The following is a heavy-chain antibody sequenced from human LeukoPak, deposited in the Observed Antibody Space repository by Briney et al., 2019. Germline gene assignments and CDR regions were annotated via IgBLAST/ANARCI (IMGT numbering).Heavy chain of an antibody. V-gene: IGHV1-8*02. CDR3: AVATVTYRRFWYYFDY. J-gene: IGHJ4*02. Sequence: ASVKVSCKASGYTFTGYYMHWVRQATGQGLEWMGWMNPNSGNTGYAQKFQGRVTMTRNTSISTAYMELSSLRSEDTAVYYCAVATVTYRRFWYYFDYWGQGTLVTVSS. D-gene: IGHD4-17*01. CDR1: GYTFTGYY. CDR2: MNPNSGNT.